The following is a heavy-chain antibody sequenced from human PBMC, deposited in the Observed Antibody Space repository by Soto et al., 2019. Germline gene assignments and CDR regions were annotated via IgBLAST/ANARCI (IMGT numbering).Heavy chain of an antibody. V-gene: IGHV1-18*01. CDR2: ISAYNGNT. CDR1: GYTFTSYG. D-gene: IGHD4-17*01. Sequence: ASVKVSCKASGYTFTSYGISWVRQAPGQGLEWMGWISAYNGNTKYARKFQDRVTMTTDTSTSTAYMELRSLRSDDTAVYFCARDDFGDLWRSPDVWGQGTMVTVSS. J-gene: IGHJ3*01. CDR3: ARDDFGDLWRSPDV.